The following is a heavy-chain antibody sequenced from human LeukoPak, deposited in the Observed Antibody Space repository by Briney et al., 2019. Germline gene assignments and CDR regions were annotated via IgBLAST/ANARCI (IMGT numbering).Heavy chain of an antibody. CDR2: IIPIFGTA. D-gene: IGHD6-13*01. CDR3: AREARIAAAGTGDY. V-gene: IGHV1-69*13. J-gene: IGHJ4*02. CDR1: GGTFSSYA. Sequence: ASVKVSCKASGGTFSSYAISWVRQAPGQGLEWMGGIIPIFGTANYAQKFQGRVTITADESTSKAYMELSSLRSGDTAVYYCAREARIAAAGTGDYWGQGTLVTVSS.